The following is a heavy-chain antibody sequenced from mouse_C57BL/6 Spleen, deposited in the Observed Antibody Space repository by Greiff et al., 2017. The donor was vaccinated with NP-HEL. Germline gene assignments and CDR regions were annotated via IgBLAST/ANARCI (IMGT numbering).Heavy chain of an antibody. J-gene: IGHJ2*01. CDR3: ARGGYGYDAVFGC. V-gene: IGHV1-85*01. CDR2: IYPSDGST. Sequence: QVQLKQSGPELVKPGASVKLSCKASGYTFTSYDITWVQQTPGKGLEWIGRIYPSDGSTTYHEKLKGQATLTVDTSYSTVYMERRRRTSEDSAVYVWARGGYGYDAVFGCRGKGTTLTVST. D-gene: IGHD2-2*01. CDR1: GYTFTSYD.